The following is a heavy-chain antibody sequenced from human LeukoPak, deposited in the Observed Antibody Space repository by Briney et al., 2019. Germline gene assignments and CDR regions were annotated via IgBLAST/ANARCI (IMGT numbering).Heavy chain of an antibody. CDR2: ISGSGGST. Sequence: GGSLRLSCAASGFTFSSYAMSWVRQAPGKELEWVSAISGSGGSTYYADSVKGRFTISRDNSKNTLYLQMNSLRAEDTAVYYCAKDPGHDPWFRERWGQGTLVTVSS. J-gene: IGHJ4*02. CDR1: GFTFSSYA. V-gene: IGHV3-23*01. CDR3: AKDPGHDPWFRER. D-gene: IGHD3-10*01.